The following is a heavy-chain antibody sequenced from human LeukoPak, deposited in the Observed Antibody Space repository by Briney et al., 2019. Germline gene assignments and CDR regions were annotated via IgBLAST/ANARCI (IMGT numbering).Heavy chain of an antibody. CDR3: ARGSPAAV. CDR2: INTDGSTT. J-gene: IGHJ4*02. Sequence: GSLRLSFAASGFTFSSYWMHWVRQAPGKGLVWVSRINTDGSTTNYSDSVKGRFTISRDNAENTLYLQMNSLRAEDTAVYYCARGSPAAVWGQGALVTVSS. D-gene: IGHD6-25*01. CDR1: GFTFSSYW. V-gene: IGHV3-74*01.